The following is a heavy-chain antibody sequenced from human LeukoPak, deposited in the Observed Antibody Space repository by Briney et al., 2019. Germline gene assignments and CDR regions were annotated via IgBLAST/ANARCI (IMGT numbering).Heavy chain of an antibody. Sequence: ASVKVSCKASGGTFSSYAISWVRQAPGQGLEWMGRINPGNGGTNYAQSFQGRVTMTRDTSITTVFMELSRLESDDTAVYFCARLRGSPDYWGQGTLVTVSS. D-gene: IGHD3-10*01. J-gene: IGHJ4*02. CDR2: INPGNGGT. V-gene: IGHV1-2*06. CDR1: GGTFSSYA. CDR3: ARLRGSPDY.